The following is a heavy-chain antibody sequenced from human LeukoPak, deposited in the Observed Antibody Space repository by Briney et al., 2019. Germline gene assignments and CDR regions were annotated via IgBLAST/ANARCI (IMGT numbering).Heavy chain of an antibody. J-gene: IGHJ4*02. CDR2: ISYDGSNK. Sequence: GGSLRLSCAASGFTFNSYGMHRVRQAPGKGLEWVAVISYDGSNKYYADSVKGRFTISRDNSKNTLYLQMNSLRAEDTAVYYCARVYYGSGSYYNVFDYWGQGTLVTVSS. D-gene: IGHD3-10*01. V-gene: IGHV3-30*19. CDR1: GFTFNSYG. CDR3: ARVYYGSGSYYNVFDY.